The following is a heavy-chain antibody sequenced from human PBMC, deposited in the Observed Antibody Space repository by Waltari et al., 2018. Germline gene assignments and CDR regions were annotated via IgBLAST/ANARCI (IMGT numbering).Heavy chain of an antibody. Sequence: EVQLVESGGGLVKPGGSLRLSCAASGFTFSSYSMNWVRQAPGKGLEWVSSISSSSSYIYYADSVKGRLTISRDNAKNSLYLQMNSLRAEDTAVYYCVAYCSSTSCYEGFDYWGQGTLVTVSS. D-gene: IGHD2-2*01. V-gene: IGHV3-21*03. CDR2: ISSSSSYI. CDR3: VAYCSSTSCYEGFDY. J-gene: IGHJ4*02. CDR1: GFTFSSYS.